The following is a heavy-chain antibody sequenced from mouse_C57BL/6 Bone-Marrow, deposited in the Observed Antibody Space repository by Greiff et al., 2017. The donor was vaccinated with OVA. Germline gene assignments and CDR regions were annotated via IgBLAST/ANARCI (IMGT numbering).Heavy chain of an antibody. V-gene: IGHV1-69*01. CDR2: IDPSDSYT. Sequence: VQLQQSGAELVMPGASVKLSCKASGYTFTSYWMHWVKQRPGQGLEWIGEIDPSDSYTNYNQKFKGKSTLTVDKSSSTAYMQLSSLTSEDSAVYYCARETTVSYAMDYWGQGTSVTVSS. D-gene: IGHD1-1*01. J-gene: IGHJ4*01. CDR1: GYTFTSYW. CDR3: ARETTVSYAMDY.